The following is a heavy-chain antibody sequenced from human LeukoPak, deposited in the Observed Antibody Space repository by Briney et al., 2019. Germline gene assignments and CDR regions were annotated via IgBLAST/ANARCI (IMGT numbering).Heavy chain of an antibody. V-gene: IGHV3-66*01. CDR3: ARSLITMVRGVMGD. D-gene: IGHD3-10*01. CDR2: IFNDGIT. Sequence: PGGSLRLSCAASGLTVSSEYMSWVRQAPGQGLEWVSVIFNDGITYYADSVKGRFTISRDNAKNSLYLQMNSLRAEDTAVYYCARSLITMVRGVMGDWGQGTLVTVSS. J-gene: IGHJ4*02. CDR1: GLTVSSEY.